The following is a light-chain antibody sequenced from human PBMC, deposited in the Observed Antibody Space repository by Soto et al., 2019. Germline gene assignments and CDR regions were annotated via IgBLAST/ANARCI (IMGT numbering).Light chain of an antibody. Sequence: TKSPGTLSLSPGERSTLSCRASQTVRNNYLAWYQQKPGQAPSLLIYDASSRATGITDRFSGGGSGTDFTLTISRLEPEDFAVYYCQQFSSYPLTVGGGTK. CDR1: QTVRNNY. CDR2: DAS. CDR3: QQFSSYPLT. V-gene: IGKV3-20*01. J-gene: IGKJ4*02.